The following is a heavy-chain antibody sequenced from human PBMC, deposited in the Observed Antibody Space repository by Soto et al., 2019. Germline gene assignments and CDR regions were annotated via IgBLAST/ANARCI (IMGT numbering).Heavy chain of an antibody. CDR3: ARDLNCWEDCFDY. CDR1: GFTFSSYA. D-gene: IGHD1-1*01. Sequence: QVQLVESGGGVVQPGRSLRLSCAASGFTFSSYAMHWVRQAPGKGLEWVAVISYDGSNKYYADSVKGRFTISRDNSKNTLYLQMISLRAEDTAVYYCARDLNCWEDCFDYWGQGTLVTVSS. V-gene: IGHV3-30-3*01. CDR2: ISYDGSNK. J-gene: IGHJ4*02.